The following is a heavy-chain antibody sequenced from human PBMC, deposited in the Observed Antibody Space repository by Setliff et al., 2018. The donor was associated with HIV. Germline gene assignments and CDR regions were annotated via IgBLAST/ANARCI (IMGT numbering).Heavy chain of an antibody. J-gene: IGHJ4*03. Sequence: GASVKVSCKASGYTFTTYAIHWVRQAPGQRLEWMGWISAGNGNTKFSQKFQDRVTITRDTSASTAYMELSSLRSEDTAIYYCARGHSFDWPRGPVSKDLIGDNFDYWVPETLLVTVSS. V-gene: IGHV1-3*01. CDR2: ISAGNGNT. CDR1: GYTFTTYA. D-gene: IGHD3-9*01. CDR3: ARGHSFDWPRGPVSKDLIGDNFDY.